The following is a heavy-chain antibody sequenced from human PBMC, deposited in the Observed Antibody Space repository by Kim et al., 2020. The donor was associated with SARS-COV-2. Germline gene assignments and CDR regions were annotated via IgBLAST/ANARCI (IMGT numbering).Heavy chain of an antibody. CDR2: INHSGST. D-gene: IGHD6-19*01. J-gene: IGHJ4*02. V-gene: IGHV4-34*01. CDR1: GGSFSGYY. Sequence: SETLSLTCAVYGGSFSGYYWSWIRQPPGKGLEWIGEINHSGSTNYNPSLKSRVTISVDTSKNQFSLKLSSVTAADTAVYYCARGRRWLARDDYFDYWGQGTLVTVSS. CDR3: ARGRRWLARDDYFDY.